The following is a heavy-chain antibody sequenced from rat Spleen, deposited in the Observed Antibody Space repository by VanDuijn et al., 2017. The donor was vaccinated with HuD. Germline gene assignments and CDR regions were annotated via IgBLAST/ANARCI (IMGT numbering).Heavy chain of an antibody. CDR2: ITYDGSGT. V-gene: IGHV5-29*01. D-gene: IGHD2-5*01. CDR3: ARGGYFRH. J-gene: IGHJ2*01. Sequence: EVQLVESGGTLVQPGGSLKLSCTASGFTLSKFGMAWVCQAPTKGLEWVASITYDGSGTSYRDSVKGRFTISRDNAKSTLYLQMDSLRSEDTATYYCARGGYFRHWGQGVMVTVSS. CDR1: GFTLSKFG.